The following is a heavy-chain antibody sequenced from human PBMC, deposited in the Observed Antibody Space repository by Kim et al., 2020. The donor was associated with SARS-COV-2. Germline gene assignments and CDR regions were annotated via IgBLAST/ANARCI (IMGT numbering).Heavy chain of an antibody. V-gene: IGHV4-31*03. J-gene: IGHJ4*02. CDR1: GGSISSGGYY. CDR3: ARVAYSSSWYPRYYFDY. Sequence: SETLSLTCTVSGGSISSGGYYWSWIRQHPGKGLEWIGYIYYSGSTYYNPSLKSRVTISVDTSKNQFSLKLSSVTAADTAVYYCARVAYSSSWYPRYYFDYWGQGTLVTVSS. CDR2: IYYSGST. D-gene: IGHD6-13*01.